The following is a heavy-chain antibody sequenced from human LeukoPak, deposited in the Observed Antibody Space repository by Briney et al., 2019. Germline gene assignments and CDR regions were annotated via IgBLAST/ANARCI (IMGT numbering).Heavy chain of an antibody. D-gene: IGHD4-23*01. Sequence: SETLSLTCTVSGGSIRSCYWSWLRQAPGKALEGIGFISYSGYTSYSPSLKTRVAISVDTSKSQFSMRLSSLTAADTVIYYCARGRNDNGGMFFDSWAQGTLVTVSS. CDR1: GGSIRSCY. CDR2: ISYSGYT. CDR3: ARGRNDNGGMFFDS. J-gene: IGHJ4*02. V-gene: IGHV4-59*01.